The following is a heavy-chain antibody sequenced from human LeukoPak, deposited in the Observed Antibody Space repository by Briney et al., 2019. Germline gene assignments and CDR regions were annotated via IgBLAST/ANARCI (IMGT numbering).Heavy chain of an antibody. D-gene: IGHD3-22*01. V-gene: IGHV3-23*01. J-gene: IGHJ6*03. CDR3: AKPYYYDSSGYYYYYYMDV. CDR1: GFTFSSYA. CDR2: ISDSGGCT. Sequence: GGSLRLSCAASGFTFSSYAMSWVRQAPGKGLEWVSAISDSGGCTYYADSVKGRFTISRDNSKNTLYLQMNSLRAEDTAVYYCAKPYYYDSSGYYYYYYMDVWGTGTTVTVSS.